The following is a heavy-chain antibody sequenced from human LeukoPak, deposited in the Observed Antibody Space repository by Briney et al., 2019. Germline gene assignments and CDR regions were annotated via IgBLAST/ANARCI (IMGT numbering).Heavy chain of an antibody. D-gene: IGHD2-2*01. CDR1: GFTSSSYG. Sequence: GGSLRLSCAASGFTSSSYGMHWVRQAPGKGLEWVAFIQYDGSNKYYADSVKGRFTISRDNSKNTLYLQMNSLRGEDTAVYYCANTLGYCSSTSCLPFDYWGQGTLVTVSS. CDR3: ANTLGYCSSTSCLPFDY. J-gene: IGHJ4*02. CDR2: IQYDGSNK. V-gene: IGHV3-30*02.